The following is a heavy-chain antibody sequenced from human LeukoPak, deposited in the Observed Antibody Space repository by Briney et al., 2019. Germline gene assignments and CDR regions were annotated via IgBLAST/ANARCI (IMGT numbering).Heavy chain of an antibody. V-gene: IGHV3-30-3*01. CDR2: ISYDGSNK. J-gene: IGHJ4*02. Sequence: GRSLRLSCAASGFTFSSYAMHWVRQAPGKGLEWVAVISYDGSNKYYADSVKGRFTISRDNSKNTLYLQMNSLRAEDTAVYYCARVGRMGAAAGYFDYWGQGTLVTVSS. CDR3: ARVGRMGAAAGYFDY. CDR1: GFTFSSYA. D-gene: IGHD6-13*01.